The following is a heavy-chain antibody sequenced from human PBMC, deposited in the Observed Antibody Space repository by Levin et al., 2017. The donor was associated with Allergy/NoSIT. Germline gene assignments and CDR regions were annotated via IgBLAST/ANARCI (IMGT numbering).Heavy chain of an antibody. Sequence: SVKVSCKASGGTFSSYAISWVRQAPGQGLEWMGRIIPILGIANYAQKFQGRVTITADKSTSTAYMELSSLRSEDTAVYYCARVGGVTHWYFDLWGRGTLVTVSS. D-gene: IGHD1-26*01. CDR3: ARVGGVTHWYFDL. CDR1: GGTFSSYA. CDR2: IIPILGIA. J-gene: IGHJ2*01. V-gene: IGHV1-69*04.